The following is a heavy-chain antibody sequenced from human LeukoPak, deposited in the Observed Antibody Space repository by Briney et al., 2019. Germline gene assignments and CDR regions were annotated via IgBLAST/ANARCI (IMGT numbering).Heavy chain of an antibody. Sequence: GGSLRLSCAASGFTFSSSAMSWVRQAPGKGLEWVSSITDSGSGGSTYYADSVKGRFTISRDNSKNTLYLQMNSLRAEDKGVYYCAMNPYYYGSGTSNWFDPWGQGTLVTVPS. CDR1: GFTFSSSA. V-gene: IGHV3-23*01. CDR2: ITDSGSGGST. CDR3: AMNPYYYGSGTSNWFDP. D-gene: IGHD3-10*01. J-gene: IGHJ5*02.